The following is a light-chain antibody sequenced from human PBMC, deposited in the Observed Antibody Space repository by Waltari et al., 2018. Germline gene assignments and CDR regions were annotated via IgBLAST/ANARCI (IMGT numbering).Light chain of an antibody. CDR2: EVN. CDR3: CSFTSSSTYV. V-gene: IGLV2-23*02. J-gene: IGLJ1*01. Sequence: QSALTQPASVSASPGQPIPVSCSGPISDIGLFKVFPWFQQYPGKPPRLIIYEVNKRPPGISDRFSATKSGNVASLTISGLQADDEADYYCCSFTSSSTYVFGSGTTVTVL. CDR1: ISDIGLFKV.